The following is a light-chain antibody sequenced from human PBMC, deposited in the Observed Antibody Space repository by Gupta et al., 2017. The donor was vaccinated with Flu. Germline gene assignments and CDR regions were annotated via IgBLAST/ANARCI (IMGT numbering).Light chain of an antibody. CDR3: RPYTYTWDF. J-gene: IGLJ2*01. Sequence: TISCTAGSRDYANKGSGYQQHPCQARKLLIHEVTKRPSGVSTRFSGSNSVNTASLTISGLQAGDEADYYCRPYTYTWDFFGGGTKLTVL. CDR2: EVT. V-gene: IGLV2-14*01. CDR1: SRDYANK.